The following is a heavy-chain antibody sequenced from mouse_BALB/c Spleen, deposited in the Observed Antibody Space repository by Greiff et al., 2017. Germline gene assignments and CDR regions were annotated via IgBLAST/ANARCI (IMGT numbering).Heavy chain of an antibody. J-gene: IGHJ4*01. Sequence: EVQRVESGGDLVKPGGSLKLSCAASGFTFSSYGMSWVRQTPDKRLEWVATISSGGSYTYYPDSVKGRFTISRDNAKNTLYLQMSSLKSEDTAMYYCAREYGSPYYYAMDYWGQGTSVTVSS. V-gene: IGHV5-6*01. CDR3: AREYGSPYYYAMDY. D-gene: IGHD1-1*01. CDR1: GFTFSSYG. CDR2: ISSGGSYT.